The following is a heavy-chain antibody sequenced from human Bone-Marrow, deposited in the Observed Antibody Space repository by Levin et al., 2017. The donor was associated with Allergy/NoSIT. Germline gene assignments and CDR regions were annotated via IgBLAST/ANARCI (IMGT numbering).Heavy chain of an antibody. D-gene: IGHD3-3*01. CDR3: ANGAPGVVIAYYYYYYGMDV. J-gene: IGHJ6*02. V-gene: IGHV3-23*01. CDR2: ISGSGGST. CDR1: GFTFSSYA. Sequence: GESLKISCAASGFTFSSYAMSWVRQAPGKGLEWVSAISGSGGSTYYADSVKGRFTISRDNSKNTLYLQMNSLRAEDTAVYYCANGAPGVVIAYYYYYYGMDVWGQGTTVTVSS.